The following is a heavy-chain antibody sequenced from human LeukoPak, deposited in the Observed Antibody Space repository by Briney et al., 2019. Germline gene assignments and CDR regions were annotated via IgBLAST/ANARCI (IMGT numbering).Heavy chain of an antibody. D-gene: IGHD3-16*01. CDR1: GASINAYY. Sequence: TPSETLSLTCTVSGASINAYYWSWIRQPPGKGLEWIGYIQYSGSTNYNPSLKSRVTLSVDTSKNQFSLNLISVIAADTAVYYCARSRLLLFGESSFDIWGQGTTVTVSS. J-gene: IGHJ3*02. V-gene: IGHV4-59*01. CDR3: ARSRLLLFGESSFDI. CDR2: IQYSGST.